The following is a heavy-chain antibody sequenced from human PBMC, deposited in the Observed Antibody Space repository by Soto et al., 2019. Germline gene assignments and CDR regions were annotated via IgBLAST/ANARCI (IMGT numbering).Heavy chain of an antibody. D-gene: IGHD3-22*01. CDR3: ARGSHKLHSYDSSGFYHYVDY. CDR2: INDSGST. J-gene: IGHJ4*02. CDR1: GGSFSVYS. V-gene: IGHV4-34*01. Sequence: QVQLQQWGAGLLKPSETLSLTCAVYGGSFSVYSWTWIRQPPGKGLEWIGEINDSGSTNYTPSLERRVTISRDTSKNRFSLKLSSVTAADTAVYYCARGSHKLHSYDSSGFYHYVDYWGQGSLVTVSS.